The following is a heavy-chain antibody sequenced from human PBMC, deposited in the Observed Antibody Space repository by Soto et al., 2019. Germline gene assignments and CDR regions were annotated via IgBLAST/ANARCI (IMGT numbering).Heavy chain of an antibody. CDR1: GFTFSTSW. CDR2: INPDGSAQ. CDR3: ARMTPGAPSDR. Sequence: EVQLVESGGGLVQPGGSLRLSCAASGFTFSTSWVNWVRQSPGKGLEWVANINPDGSAQYYVDSVKGPFTISRESAKNSLLLTMNSLSVDDMAVYYWARMTPGAPSDRWGQRT. J-gene: IGHJ5*02. V-gene: IGHV3-7*03. D-gene: IGHD3-10*01.